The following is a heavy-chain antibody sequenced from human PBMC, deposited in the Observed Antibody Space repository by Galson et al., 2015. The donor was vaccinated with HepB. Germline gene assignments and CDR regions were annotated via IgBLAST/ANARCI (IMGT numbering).Heavy chain of an antibody. J-gene: IGHJ4*02. Sequence: SLRLSCAASGFTFSSYAMSWVRQAPGKGLEWVSAISGSGGSTYYADSVKGRFTISRDNSKNTLYLQMNSLRAEDTAVYYCAKEDIVVVPAGDTNFDYWGQGTLVTVSS. CDR2: ISGSGGST. D-gene: IGHD2-2*01. CDR3: AKEDIVVVPAGDTNFDY. V-gene: IGHV3-23*01. CDR1: GFTFSSYA.